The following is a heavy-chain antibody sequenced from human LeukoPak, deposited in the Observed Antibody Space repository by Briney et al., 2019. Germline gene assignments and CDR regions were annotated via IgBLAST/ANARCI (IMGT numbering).Heavy chain of an antibody. V-gene: IGHV1-69*02. D-gene: IGHD6-19*01. J-gene: IGHJ4*02. Sequence: SVKVSCKASGGTFSSYTISWVRQAPGQGLEWMGRIIPILGIANYAQKFQGRATITADKSTSTAYMELSSLRSEDTAVYYCASTDSSGWYYFDYWGQGTLVTVSS. CDR2: IIPILGIA. CDR3: ASTDSSGWYYFDY. CDR1: GGTFSSYT.